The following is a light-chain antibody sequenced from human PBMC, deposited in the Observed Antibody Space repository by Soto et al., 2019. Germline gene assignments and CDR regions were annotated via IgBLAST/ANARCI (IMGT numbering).Light chain of an antibody. CDR2: WAS. CDR1: QSGLSGSDNKNY. J-gene: IGKJ4*01. Sequence: IVMTQSPDSLAVSLGERASINCKSSQSGLSGSDNKNYLAWFQQKPGQPPKLLIYWASTRESGVPDRFSGSGSGTDFALTISSLQAEDVAVYYCQHYYSAPLTFGGGTKVEIK. CDR3: QHYYSAPLT. V-gene: IGKV4-1*01.